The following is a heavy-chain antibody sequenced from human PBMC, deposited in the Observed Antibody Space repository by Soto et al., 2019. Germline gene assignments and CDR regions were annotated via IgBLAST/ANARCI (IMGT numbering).Heavy chain of an antibody. J-gene: IGHJ6*02. CDR3: ARDQVGAPPYYYYGMDV. D-gene: IGHD1-26*01. V-gene: IGHV4-31*03. Sequence: SETLSLTCTVSGGSISSGGYYWSWIRQHPGKGLEWIGYIYYSGSTYYNPSLKSRVTISVDTSKNQFSLKLSSVTAADTAVYYCARDQVGAPPYYYYGMDVWGQGTTVTVSS. CDR1: GGSISSGGYY. CDR2: IYYSGST.